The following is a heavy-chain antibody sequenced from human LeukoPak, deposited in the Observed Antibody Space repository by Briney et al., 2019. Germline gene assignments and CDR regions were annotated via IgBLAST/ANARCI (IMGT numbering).Heavy chain of an antibody. J-gene: IGHJ4*02. CDR2: ISSSSSYI. CDR1: GFTFSNYN. V-gene: IGHV3-21*01. D-gene: IGHD2-8*02. Sequence: GGSLRLSCAASGFTFSNYNMNWVRQAPGKGLEWVSSISSSSSYIYYADSVKGRFTISRDNTKNSLYLQMNSLRAEDTAVYYCARGSPYGTAGYWGQGTLVTVSS. CDR3: ARGSPYGTAGY.